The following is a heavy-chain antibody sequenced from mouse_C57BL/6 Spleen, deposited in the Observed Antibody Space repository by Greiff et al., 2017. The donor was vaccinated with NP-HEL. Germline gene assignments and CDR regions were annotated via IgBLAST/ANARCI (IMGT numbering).Heavy chain of an antibody. CDR3: ARRRSYDGYYGYAMDY. D-gene: IGHD2-3*01. CDR1: GFTFSDYG. CDR2: ISCGSSTI. V-gene: IGHV5-17*01. J-gene: IGHJ4*01. Sequence: EVKLVESGGGLVKPGGSLKLSCAASGFTFSDYGMHWVRQAPEKGLEWVAYISCGSSTIYYAHTLKGRFIITRDDAKNTLFLQMTSMRSEDTAMYYCARRRSYDGYYGYAMDYWGQGTSVTVSS.